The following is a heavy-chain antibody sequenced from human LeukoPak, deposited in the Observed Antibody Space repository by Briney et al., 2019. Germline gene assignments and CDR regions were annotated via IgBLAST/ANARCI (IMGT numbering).Heavy chain of an antibody. Sequence: GGSLRLSCAASGFTFSTYSMNWVRQAPGKGLEWISYIGISSGRTMYADSVKGRFTISGDTAKKSLYLQMNSLRVEDTAVYYCARDYRYAFDNWGQGTLVTVPS. D-gene: IGHD5-12*01. CDR3: ARDYRYAFDN. CDR2: IGISSGRT. J-gene: IGHJ4*02. V-gene: IGHV3-48*04. CDR1: GFTFSTYS.